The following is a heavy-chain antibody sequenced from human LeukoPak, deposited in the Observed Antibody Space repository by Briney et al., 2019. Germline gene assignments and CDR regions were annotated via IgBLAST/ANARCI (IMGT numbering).Heavy chain of an antibody. J-gene: IGHJ6*03. CDR1: GGTFSSYA. Sequence: ASVKVSCKASGGTFSSYAISWVRQAPGQGLEWMGGIIPIFGTANYAQKFQGRVTITADKSTSTAYMELSSLRSEDTAVYYCARETQGEWELLGYYYYMDVWGKGTTVTVSS. CDR2: IIPIFGTA. V-gene: IGHV1-69*06. D-gene: IGHD1-26*01. CDR3: ARETQGEWELLGYYYYMDV.